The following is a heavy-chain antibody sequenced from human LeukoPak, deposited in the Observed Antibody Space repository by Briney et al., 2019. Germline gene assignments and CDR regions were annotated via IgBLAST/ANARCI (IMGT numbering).Heavy chain of an antibody. D-gene: IGHD3-10*01. CDR3: ARGYYYRT. CDR1: GGSVRSDNSY. CDR2: IYADGSS. Sequence: PSETLSLTCTVSGGSVRSDNSYWNWIRQPAGKGLEWIGRIYADGSSTYNPSLKSRVTILVDTSKYHFSLSLSSMTAADTAVYYCARGYYYRTWGLGTLVTVSS. J-gene: IGHJ4*02. V-gene: IGHV4-61*02.